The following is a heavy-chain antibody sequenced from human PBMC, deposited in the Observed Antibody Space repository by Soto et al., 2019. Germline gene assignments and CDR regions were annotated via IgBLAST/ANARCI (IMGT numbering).Heavy chain of an antibody. CDR2: IIPIFGTA. CDR3: ARDHMGYYYDSSGYYSPPSFDY. V-gene: IGHV1-69*13. J-gene: IGHJ4*02. CDR1: GGTFSSYA. Sequence: SVKVSCKASGGTFSSYAISWVRQAPGQGLEWMGGIIPIFGTANYAQKFQGRVTITADESTSTAYMELSSLRSEDTAVYYCARDHMGYYYDSSGYYSPPSFDYWGQGTLVTASS. D-gene: IGHD3-22*01.